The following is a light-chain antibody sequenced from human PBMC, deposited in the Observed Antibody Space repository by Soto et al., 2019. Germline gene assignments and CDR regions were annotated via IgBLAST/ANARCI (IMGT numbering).Light chain of an antibody. J-gene: IGLJ2*01. CDR2: EVS. Sequence: QSVLTQPASVSGSPGQSITISCTGTRSDVGGYNYVSWYQQHPGKAPKLMIYEVSNRPSGVSNRFSGSKSGNTASLTISGLQAEDEADYYCSSYGSGITLVFGGGTKVTVL. CDR3: SSYGSGITLV. V-gene: IGLV2-14*01. CDR1: RSDVGGYNY.